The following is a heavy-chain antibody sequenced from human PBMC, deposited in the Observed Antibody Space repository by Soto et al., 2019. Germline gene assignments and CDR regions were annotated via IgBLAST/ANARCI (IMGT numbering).Heavy chain of an antibody. D-gene: IGHD1-26*01. CDR2: IKSDASTI. CDR3: VRSGSANYYGLFDS. Sequence: EVQLVESGGGLVQPGGSLRLSCAASGFTFSSYWMHWVRQVPGKGLVWVSRIKSDASTIMYADSVKSRFTISRDNAKNTLYLQVNSLRPEDTAVYYCVRSGSANYYGLFDSWGQGNLVTVSS. V-gene: IGHV3-74*02. J-gene: IGHJ4*02. CDR1: GFTFSSYW.